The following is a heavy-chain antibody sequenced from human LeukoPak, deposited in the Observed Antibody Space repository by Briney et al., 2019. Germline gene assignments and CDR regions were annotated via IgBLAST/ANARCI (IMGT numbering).Heavy chain of an antibody. CDR2: ISYDGSNK. V-gene: IGHV3-30-3*01. D-gene: IGHD3/OR15-3a*01. Sequence: GGSLRLSCAASGCTFSSYAMHWVRQAPGKGLEGVAVISYDGSNKYYADSVKGRFTISRDNSKNTLYLQMNSLRAEDTAVYYCARDYVAGLGGFDYWGQGTLVTVSS. CDR3: ARDYVAGLGGFDY. J-gene: IGHJ4*02. CDR1: GCTFSSYA.